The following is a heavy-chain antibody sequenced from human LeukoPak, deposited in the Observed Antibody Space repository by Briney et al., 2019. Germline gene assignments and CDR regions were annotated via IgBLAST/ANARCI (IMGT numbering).Heavy chain of an antibody. V-gene: IGHV4-39*07. Sequence: PSETLSLTCTVSGGSISSSSYFWVWIRQPPGKGLEWIGSIYYSGSTNYNPSLKSRVTISVDTSKNQFSLKLSSVTAADTAVYYCARSGRGIQLWSCQCWFDPWGQGTLVTVSS. J-gene: IGHJ5*02. CDR3: ARSGRGIQLWSCQCWFDP. CDR2: IYYSGST. CDR1: GGSISSSSYF. D-gene: IGHD5-18*01.